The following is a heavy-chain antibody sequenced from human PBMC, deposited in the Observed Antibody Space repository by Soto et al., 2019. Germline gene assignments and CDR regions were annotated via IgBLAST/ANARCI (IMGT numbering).Heavy chain of an antibody. Sequence: QVQLQESGPGLVKPSQTLSLTCTVSGDSISSSSYYWSWIRQHPGKGLEWIGYIHYSGNTRYNPSLTSRLTISVDTSKNQFSLMLSSLTAADTAVYFCARARVPYSSTWYRYDYYGMDIWGQGTTVTVSS. D-gene: IGHD6-13*01. CDR1: GDSISSSSYY. V-gene: IGHV4-31*03. J-gene: IGHJ6*02. CDR2: IHYSGNT. CDR3: ARARVPYSSTWYRYDYYGMDI.